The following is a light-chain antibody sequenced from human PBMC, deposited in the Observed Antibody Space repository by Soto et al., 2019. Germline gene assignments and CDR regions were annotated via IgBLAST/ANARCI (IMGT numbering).Light chain of an antibody. CDR3: QQLNSYPRT. CDR2: DAS. Sequence: DIQTTQSPSTLSASVGDRVTITCRASQSISSWLAWYQQKPGKAPNLLIYDASTLESGVPSRFSGIGSGTEFTLTISSLKNEDFSTYDGQQLNSYPRTFGQGTRLEIK. CDR1: QSISSW. V-gene: IGKV1-5*01. J-gene: IGKJ5*01.